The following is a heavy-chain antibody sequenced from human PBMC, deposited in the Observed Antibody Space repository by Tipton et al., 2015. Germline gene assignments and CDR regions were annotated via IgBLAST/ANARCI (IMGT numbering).Heavy chain of an antibody. V-gene: IGHV1-8*01. CDR2: MNPNSGNT. Sequence: QLVQSGPEVKKPGASVKVSCKASGNTFTTYDINWIRQAPGQGLEWVGWMNPNSGNTAYAQKFQGRVTMTRNISIRTAYMELSSLRFEDTAVYYCAGVKAVAASGGWFDPWGQGTLVTVSS. D-gene: IGHD2-15*01. CDR3: AGVKAVAASGGWFDP. J-gene: IGHJ5*02. CDR1: GNTFTTYD.